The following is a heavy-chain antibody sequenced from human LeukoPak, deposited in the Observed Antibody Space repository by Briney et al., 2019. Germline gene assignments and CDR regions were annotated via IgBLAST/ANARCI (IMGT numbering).Heavy chain of an antibody. V-gene: IGHV3-23*01. CDR3: AKGSSPFDY. CDR1: GFTFSNYA. CDR2: VSANGGGT. J-gene: IGHJ4*02. Sequence: GGSLRLSCAASGFTFSNYAMSWVRQAPGKGLEWVSAVSANGGGTYYADSVKGRFTISRDNSKNTLYLQMNSLRAEDTAVYYCAKGSSPFDYWGQGTLVTVSS. D-gene: IGHD6-13*01.